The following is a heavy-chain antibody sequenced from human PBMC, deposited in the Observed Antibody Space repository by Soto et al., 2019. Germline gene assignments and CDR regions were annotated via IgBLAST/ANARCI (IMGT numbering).Heavy chain of an antibody. CDR1: GGSFSGYY. V-gene: IGHV4-34*01. CDR3: ARVHYDFWSGYQYYFDY. D-gene: IGHD3-3*01. J-gene: IGHJ4*02. Sequence: SETLSLTCAVYGGSFSGYYWSWIRQPPGKGLEWIGEINHSGSTNYNPSLKSRVTISVDTSKNQFSLKLSSVTAADTAVYYCARVHYDFWSGYQYYFDYWGQGTLVTVSS. CDR2: INHSGST.